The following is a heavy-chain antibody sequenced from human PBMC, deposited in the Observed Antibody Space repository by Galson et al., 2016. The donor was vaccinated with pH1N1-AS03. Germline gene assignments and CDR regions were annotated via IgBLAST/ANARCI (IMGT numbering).Heavy chain of an antibody. CDR1: GYTFTTFD. Sequence: SVKVSCKASGYTFTTFDINWVRLATGQGLEWMGWMNPNSANTGYAQKFQDRVTMTRNTSISTAYMELSSLRSEDTAVYYCASKRVGYGSGSSYFDYWGQGTLVTVSS. V-gene: IGHV1-8*01. J-gene: IGHJ4*02. D-gene: IGHD3-10*01. CDR3: ASKRVGYGSGSSYFDY. CDR2: MNPNSANT.